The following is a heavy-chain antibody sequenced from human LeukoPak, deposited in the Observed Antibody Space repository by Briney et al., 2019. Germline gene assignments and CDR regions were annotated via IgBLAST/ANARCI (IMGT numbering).Heavy chain of an antibody. CDR1: GFTFSSYA. Sequence: GGSLRLSCAASGFTFSSYAMSWVRQAPGKGVEWVSAISGSGGSTYYADSVKGRFTISRDNSKNTLYLQMNSLRAEDIAVYYCAKWFSTWLRYSESGYWGQGTLVTVSS. J-gene: IGHJ4*02. CDR3: AKWFSTWLRYSESGY. D-gene: IGHD5-12*01. CDR2: ISGSGGST. V-gene: IGHV3-23*01.